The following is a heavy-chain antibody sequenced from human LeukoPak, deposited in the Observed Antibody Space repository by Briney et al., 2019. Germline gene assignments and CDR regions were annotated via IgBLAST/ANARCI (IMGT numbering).Heavy chain of an antibody. Sequence: ASVKVSCKTSGYTFTGYGISWVRQAPGQGLEWMGWISAYNGNTNYAQKLQGRVTMTTDTSTSTAYMELRGLRSDDTAVYYCARGSDYGDPFDYWGQGTLVTVSS. CDR3: ARGSDYGDPFDY. D-gene: IGHD4-17*01. CDR1: GYTFTGYG. J-gene: IGHJ4*02. V-gene: IGHV1-18*01. CDR2: ISAYNGNT.